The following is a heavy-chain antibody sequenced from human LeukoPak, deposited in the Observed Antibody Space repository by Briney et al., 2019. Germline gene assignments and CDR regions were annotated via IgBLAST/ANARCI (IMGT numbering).Heavy chain of an antibody. CDR2: IYYSGST. CDR1: GGSISSYY. CDR3: ARGTRRSGLRSWFDP. J-gene: IGHJ5*02. V-gene: IGHV4-59*08. D-gene: IGHD1-1*01. Sequence: SETLSLTCTVSGGSISSYYRSWIRQPPGKGLEWIGSIYYSGSTNYNPSLKSRVTISVDTSKNQFSLKLSSVTAADTAVYYCARGTRRSGLRSWFDPWGQGTLVTVSS.